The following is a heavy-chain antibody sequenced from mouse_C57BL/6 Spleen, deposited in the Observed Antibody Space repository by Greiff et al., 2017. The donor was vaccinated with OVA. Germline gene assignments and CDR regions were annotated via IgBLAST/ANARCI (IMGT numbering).Heavy chain of an antibody. D-gene: IGHD2-4*01. CDR2: INYDGSST. CDR3: ARIDYDRAWFAY. CDR1: GFTFSDYY. J-gene: IGHJ3*01. V-gene: IGHV5-16*01. Sequence: EVQLQESEGGLVQPGSSMKLSCTASGFTFSDYYMAWVRQVPEKGLEWVANINYDGSSTYYLDSLKSRFIISRDNAKNILYLQMSSLKSEDTATYYCARIDYDRAWFAYWGQGTLVTVSA.